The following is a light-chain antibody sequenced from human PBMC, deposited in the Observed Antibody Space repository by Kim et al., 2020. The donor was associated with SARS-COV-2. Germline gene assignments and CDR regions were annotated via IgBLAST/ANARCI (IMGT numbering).Light chain of an antibody. CDR3: SAFIGSSGV. Sequence: GSPGQSNTISCTGTSSDVGGYVSWYQQHPGKVPKLMIYDVSKRPPGVSNRFSGSKSANTASLTISGLQGEDEADYYCSAFIGSSGVFGTGTKVTVL. CDR1: SSDVGGY. V-gene: IGLV2-14*04. J-gene: IGLJ1*01. CDR2: DVS.